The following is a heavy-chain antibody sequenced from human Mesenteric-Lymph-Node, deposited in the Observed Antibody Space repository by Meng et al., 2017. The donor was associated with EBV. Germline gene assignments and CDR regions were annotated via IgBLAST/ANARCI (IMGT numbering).Heavy chain of an antibody. Sequence: VPLGQSGGGVEKPGASGKVPCKTSGYPFTSYAISWVRQAPGQGLEWMGWISAYSGNTNYAQKLQGRVTMTTDTSTSTAYMEMRSLRSDDTAVYYCARRQQLTNWFDPWGQGTLVTVSS. J-gene: IGHJ5*02. CDR2: ISAYSGNT. CDR3: ARRQQLTNWFDP. D-gene: IGHD6-13*01. CDR1: GYPFTSYA. V-gene: IGHV1-18*01.